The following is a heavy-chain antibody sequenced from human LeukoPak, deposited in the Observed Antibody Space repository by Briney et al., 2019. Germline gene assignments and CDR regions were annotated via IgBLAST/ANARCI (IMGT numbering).Heavy chain of an antibody. CDR2: IGGSDGST. Sequence: GGSLRLSCAASGFTFSNYAMNWVRQAPGKGLEWVSAIGGSDGSTYYADSVKGRFTISRDNSKNTLYLQMNSLRAEDTAVYYCAKDRGIPGAFDIWGQGTMVTVSS. J-gene: IGHJ3*02. CDR1: GFTFSNYA. CDR3: AKDRGIPGAFDI. V-gene: IGHV3-23*01. D-gene: IGHD3-10*01.